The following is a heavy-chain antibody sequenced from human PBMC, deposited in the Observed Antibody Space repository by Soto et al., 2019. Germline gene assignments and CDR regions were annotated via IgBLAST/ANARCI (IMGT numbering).Heavy chain of an antibody. V-gene: IGHV4-34*01. Sequence: SETLSLTCAVYGGSFSGHYCSWIRQPPGKGLEWIGEINESESTNYNPSLKSRITISVDTSKNQFSLKLSSVTAADTAVYYCAVGRKYQLLYYYYVMDVWGQGTTV. CDR1: GGSFSGHY. CDR3: AVGRKYQLLYYYYVMDV. J-gene: IGHJ6*02. D-gene: IGHD2-2*01. CDR2: INESEST.